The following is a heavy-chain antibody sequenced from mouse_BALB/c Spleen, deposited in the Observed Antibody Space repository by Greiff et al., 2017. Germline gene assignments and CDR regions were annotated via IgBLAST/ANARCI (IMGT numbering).Heavy chain of an antibody. CDR2: INPDSSTI. D-gene: IGHD1-1*01. V-gene: IGHV4-1*02. CDR1: GFDFSRYW. Sequence: EVKLLESGGGLVQPGGSLKLSCAASGFDFSRYWMSWVRQAPGKGLEWIGEINPDSSTINYTPSLKDKFIISRDNAKNTLYLQMSIVRSEDTALYYCARRGYGSSYYFDYWGQGTTLTVSS. J-gene: IGHJ2*01. CDR3: ARRGYGSSYYFDY.